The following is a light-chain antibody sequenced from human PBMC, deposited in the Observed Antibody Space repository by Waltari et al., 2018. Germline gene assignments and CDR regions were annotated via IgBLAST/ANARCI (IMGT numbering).Light chain of an antibody. CDR3: SSYTSSDTMI. CDR1: NSDIGAYNY. J-gene: IGLJ2*01. V-gene: IGLV2-14*01. Sequence: QSALTQPASASGSPGPSLPISCTGTNSDIGAYNYVSWYQQHPGKAPKLIIFEVSNRPSGVSNRFSGSKSGNTASLTISGLQPEDEADYYCSSYTSSDTMIFGTGTKLTVL. CDR2: EVS.